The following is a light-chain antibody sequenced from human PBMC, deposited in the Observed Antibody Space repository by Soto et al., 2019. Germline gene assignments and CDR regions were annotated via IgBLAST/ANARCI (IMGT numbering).Light chain of an antibody. V-gene: IGKV1-5*03. CDR2: KAS. J-gene: IGKJ1*01. Sequence: DIQMTQSPSTLSASVGDRVTITCRASQSISSWLAWYQQKPGKAPKLLIYKASSLESGVPSRFSGSGSGTEFTLTISSLKPDDFAVDHCQQYGGSPRTFGQGTKVQRK. CDR3: QQYGGSPRT. CDR1: QSISSW.